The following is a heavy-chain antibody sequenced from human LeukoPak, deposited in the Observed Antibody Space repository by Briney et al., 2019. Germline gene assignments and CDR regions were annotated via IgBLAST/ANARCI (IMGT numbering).Heavy chain of an antibody. J-gene: IGHJ5*02. Sequence: QPGGSLSLSCAVSGFRASDYYMSWVRQAPGKGLEWVALIRGSGDTFYGDSVKGRFTISRDDSKNTVYLRMNSLRVEDTAVYFCARDRAATQDWVEFDPWGQGTLVTVSS. V-gene: IGHV3-66*01. D-gene: IGHD2-15*01. CDR2: IRGSGDT. CDR1: GFRASDYY. CDR3: ARDRAATQDWVEFDP.